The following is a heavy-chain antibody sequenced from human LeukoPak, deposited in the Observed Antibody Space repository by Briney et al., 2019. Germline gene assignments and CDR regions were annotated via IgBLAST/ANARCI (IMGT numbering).Heavy chain of an antibody. D-gene: IGHD3-22*01. J-gene: IGHJ4*02. V-gene: IGHV1-3*01. Sequence: GASVKVSCKASGYIFTSYAMHWVRQAPGQRLEWMGWINAGNGNTRYSQKFQGRVTITRDTSASTAYMELSSLRSEDTAVFYCARRLVPQYYYPSSGPSPGYLDYWGQGTLVTVSS. CDR1: GYIFTSYA. CDR3: ARRLVPQYYYPSSGPSPGYLDY. CDR2: INAGNGNT.